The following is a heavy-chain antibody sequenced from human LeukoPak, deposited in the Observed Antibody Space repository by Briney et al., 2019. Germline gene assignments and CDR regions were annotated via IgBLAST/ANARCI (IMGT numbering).Heavy chain of an antibody. CDR3: AKGGSTAMVTTYFDY. CDR1: GFTVSSNY. CDR2: IYSGGST. V-gene: IGHV3-53*05. D-gene: IGHD5-18*01. Sequence: PGGSLRLSCAASGFTVSSNYMSWVRQAPGKGLEWVSVIYSGGSTYYADSVKGRFTISRDNSKNTLYLQMNSLRAEDTAVYYCAKGGSTAMVTTYFDYWGQGTLVTVSS. J-gene: IGHJ4*02.